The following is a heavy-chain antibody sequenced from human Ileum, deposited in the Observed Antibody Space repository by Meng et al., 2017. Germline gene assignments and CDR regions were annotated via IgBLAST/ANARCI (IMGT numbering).Heavy chain of an antibody. Sequence: GGSLRLSCAASGFSFNTHAMSWVRQAPGKGLEWVSTIGNPDETFYADSVKGRFTISRDNSKNSLYLQVNSLRAEDTAVYYCAKDRQSYNSVWDPFDIWGQGTLVTVSS. V-gene: IGHV3-23*01. J-gene: IGHJ3*02. CDR3: AKDRQSYNSVWDPFDI. D-gene: IGHD1-20*01. CDR1: GFSFNTHA. CDR2: IGNPDET.